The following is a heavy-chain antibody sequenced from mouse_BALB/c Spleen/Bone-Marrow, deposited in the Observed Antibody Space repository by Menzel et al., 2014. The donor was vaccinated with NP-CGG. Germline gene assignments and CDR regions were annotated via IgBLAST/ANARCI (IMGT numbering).Heavy chain of an antibody. Sequence: VQLQQSGPDLVKPSQSLSLTCTVTGYSITSGYSWHWIRQFPGNKLEWMVYIHYSGYTNYNPSLKSRISITRDTSKNQFFLQLNSVTTEDTATYYCARDPICYYGGIFDYWGQGTTLTVAS. CDR2: IHYSGYT. CDR1: GYSITSGYS. V-gene: IGHV3-1*02. D-gene: IGHD1-1*01. CDR3: ARDPICYYGGIFDY. J-gene: IGHJ2*01.